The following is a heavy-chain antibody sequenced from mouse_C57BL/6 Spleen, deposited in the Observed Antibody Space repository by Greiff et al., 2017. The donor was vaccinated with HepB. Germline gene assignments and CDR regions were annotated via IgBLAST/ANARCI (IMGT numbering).Heavy chain of an antibody. CDR2: IEPNSGST. CDR1: GYTFTSYW. CDR3: ARGLYYDGSSSACFDY. Sequence: VQLQQPGAELVKPGASVKLSCKASGYTFTSYWMHWVKQRPGQGLEWIGMIEPNSGSTNSNEKFKSKATMTVDKSSSKAYMQRSSLTSEDSAVYYCARGLYYDGSSSACFDYWGQGTLVTVSA. D-gene: IGHD1-1*01. V-gene: IGHV1-64*01. J-gene: IGHJ3*01.